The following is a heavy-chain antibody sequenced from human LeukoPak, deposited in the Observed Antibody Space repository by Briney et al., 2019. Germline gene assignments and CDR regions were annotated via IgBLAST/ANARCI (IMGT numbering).Heavy chain of an antibody. CDR1: GFTFSSYG. J-gene: IGHJ6*03. V-gene: IGHV3-23*01. D-gene: IGHD3-22*01. CDR3: AKGGYLPYYYYYMDV. CDR2: ISGSGAST. Sequence: PGGSLRLSCAASGFTFSSYGMSWVRQAPGKGLEWVSAISGSGASTYYADSVKGRFTISRDNSKNTMSLQMKSLRAEDTAVYYCAKGGYLPYYYYYMDVWGRGTTVTISS.